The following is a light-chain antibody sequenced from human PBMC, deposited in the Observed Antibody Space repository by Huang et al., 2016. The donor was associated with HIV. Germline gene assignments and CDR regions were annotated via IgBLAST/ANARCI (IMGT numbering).Light chain of an antibody. CDR2: GAS. Sequence: EIIMTQSPATLSVSPGERATLSCRASQSVNTHSAWYQQKPGQAPRLLIFGASKRATGIPARFSGSGSGTEFTLTISSLQSEDFAVYFCQQYDTPPTTFGPGTKVDI. CDR3: QQYDTPPTT. CDR1: QSVNTH. V-gene: IGKV3-15*01. J-gene: IGKJ3*01.